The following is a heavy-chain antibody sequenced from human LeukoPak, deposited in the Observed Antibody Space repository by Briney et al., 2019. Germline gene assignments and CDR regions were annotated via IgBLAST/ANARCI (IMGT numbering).Heavy chain of an antibody. CDR3: ARDRWIIDSSGYSRSFSI. CDR1: GYTFTGYY. D-gene: IGHD3-22*01. CDR2: INPNSGGT. J-gene: IGHJ4*02. Sequence: ASVKVSCKASGYTFTGYYMHWVRQAPGQGLEWMGWINPNSGGTNYAQKFQGWVTMTRDTSISTAYMELRSLRSDDTAVYYCARDRWIIDSSGYSRSFSIWGQGTLVTVSS. V-gene: IGHV1-2*04.